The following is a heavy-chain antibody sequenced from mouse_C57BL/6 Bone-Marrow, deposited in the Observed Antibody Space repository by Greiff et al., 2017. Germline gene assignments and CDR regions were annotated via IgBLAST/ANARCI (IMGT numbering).Heavy chain of an antibody. CDR3: ARDYYGSRGFAY. D-gene: IGHD1-1*01. CDR1: GYTFTSYW. J-gene: IGHJ3*01. V-gene: IGHV1-61*01. Sequence: VQLQQPGAELVRPGSSVKLSCKASGYTFTSYWMDWVKQRPGQGLEWIGNIYPSDSETHYNQKFKDKATLTVDKSSSTAYMQLSSLTSEDSAVYYCARDYYGSRGFAYWGQGTLGTVSA. CDR2: IYPSDSET.